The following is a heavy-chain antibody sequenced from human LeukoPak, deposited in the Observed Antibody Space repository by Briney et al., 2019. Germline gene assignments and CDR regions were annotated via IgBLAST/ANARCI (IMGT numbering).Heavy chain of an antibody. CDR1: GFTFSSYA. Sequence: GGSLRLSCAASGFTFSSYAMSWVRQAPGKGLEWVSAISGSGGSTYYADSVKGRFTISRDNSKNTLYLQMNSLRAEDTAVYYCAKLPDYGDYDAGKNWFDPWSQGTLVTVSS. J-gene: IGHJ5*02. CDR3: AKLPDYGDYDAGKNWFDP. D-gene: IGHD4-17*01. V-gene: IGHV3-23*01. CDR2: ISGSGGST.